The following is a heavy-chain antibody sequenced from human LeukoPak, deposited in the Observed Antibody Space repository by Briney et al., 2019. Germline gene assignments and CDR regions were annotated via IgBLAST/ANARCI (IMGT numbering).Heavy chain of an antibody. D-gene: IGHD3-22*01. V-gene: IGHV1-18*01. Sequence: ASVKVSCRATSRISWVRQAPGQGLEWMGWIGTYGGDTYYAQKFQGRITVTTDTSTSTVYMELRNLRSDDTAVYYCARDLWNFYDDSGYNRDFDSWGQGTLVTVSS. CDR1: TSR. CDR3: ARDLWNFYDDSGYNRDFDS. CDR2: IGTYGGDT. J-gene: IGHJ5*01.